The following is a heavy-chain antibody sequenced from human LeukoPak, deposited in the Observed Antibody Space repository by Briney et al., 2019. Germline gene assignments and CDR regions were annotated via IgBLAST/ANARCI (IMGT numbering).Heavy chain of an antibody. J-gene: IGHJ4*02. CDR1: GFTFSNYG. CDR2: ISYDGSNQ. D-gene: IGHD6-13*01. Sequence: GRSLRLSCAASGFTFSNYGMHWVHQAPGKGLEWVAIISYDGSNQYYADSVKGRFTISRDNSKNTLFLQMNSLRSEDTAVYYCAKPWSYSSSWFFDYWGQGTLVTVSS. V-gene: IGHV3-30*18. CDR3: AKPWSYSSSWFFDY.